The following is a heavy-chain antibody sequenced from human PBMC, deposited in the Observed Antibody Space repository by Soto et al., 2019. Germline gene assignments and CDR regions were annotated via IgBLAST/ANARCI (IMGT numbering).Heavy chain of an antibody. D-gene: IGHD2-21*01. CDR1: GGSISSSSYY. J-gene: IGHJ4*02. CDR3: ARGEQIIDY. V-gene: IGHV4-39*01. CDR2: IYYSGST. Sequence: SETLSLTCTVSGGSISSSSYYWGWIRQPPGKGLEWIGYIYYSGSTYYNPSLKSRVTISVDTSKNQFSLKLSSVTAADTAVYYCARGEQIIDYWGQGTLVTVSS.